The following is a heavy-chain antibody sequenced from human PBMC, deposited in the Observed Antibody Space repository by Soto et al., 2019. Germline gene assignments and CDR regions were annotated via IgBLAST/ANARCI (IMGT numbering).Heavy chain of an antibody. V-gene: IGHV1-69*01. CDR3: ARDRDYGGKSGGGLGYFQH. D-gene: IGHD4-17*01. CDR1: GGTFSSYA. CDR2: IIPIFGTA. J-gene: IGHJ1*01. Sequence: QVQLVQSGAAVKKPGSSVKVSCKASGGTFSSYALSWVRQAPGQGLEWMGGIIPIFGTANYAQKYQGRVTITADESTSTAYMELSSLRSEDTAVYYCARDRDYGGKSGGGLGYFQHWGQGTLVTVSS.